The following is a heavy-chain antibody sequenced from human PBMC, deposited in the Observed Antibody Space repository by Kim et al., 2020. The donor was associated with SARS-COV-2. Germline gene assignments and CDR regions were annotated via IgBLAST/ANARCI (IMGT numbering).Heavy chain of an antibody. D-gene: IGHD3-10*01. Sequence: GSLRLSCATSGFTFRHAWMSWVRQAPGKGLEWVGRIKSNPDGGTADYAAPAKGRFTISRDDSKVTLYLQINSLKSEDTAIYYCATVGADTTSWFSFDYW. CDR3: ATVGADTTSWFSFDY. J-gene: IGHJ4*01. CDR1: GFTFRHAW. V-gene: IGHV3-15*01. CDR2: IKSNPDGGTA.